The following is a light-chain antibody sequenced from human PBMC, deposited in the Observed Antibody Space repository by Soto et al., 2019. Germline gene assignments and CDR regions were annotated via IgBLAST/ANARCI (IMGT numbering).Light chain of an antibody. CDR3: MQALQTPFT. V-gene: IGKV2-28*01. J-gene: IGKJ2*01. CDR2: LGS. CDR1: QSLLHSNGYNY. Sequence: DIVMTQSPLSLPVTPGEPASISCRSSQSLLHSNGYNYLDWYLQKPGQSPQLLIYLGSNRASGVPDRFPDHGSGTDFTLKISRVEAEDVGVYYCMQALQTPFTFGQGTKLQIK.